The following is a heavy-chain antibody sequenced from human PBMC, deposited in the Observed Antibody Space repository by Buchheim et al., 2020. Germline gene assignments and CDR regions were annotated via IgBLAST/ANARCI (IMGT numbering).Heavy chain of an antibody. J-gene: IGHJ4*02. CDR1: GFTFSSYS. D-gene: IGHD1-26*01. V-gene: IGHV3-23*01. CDR2: ISGGGSNT. CDR3: AKGSDSYYKTIDY. Sequence: EVQLLESGGGLVQPGGSLRLSCAASGFTFSSYSMSWVRQAPGKGLEWVSAISGGGSNTYYADSVKGRFTISRDNSKTTLYLQMNSLRAEDTAVYYCAKGSDSYYKTIDYWGQGTL.